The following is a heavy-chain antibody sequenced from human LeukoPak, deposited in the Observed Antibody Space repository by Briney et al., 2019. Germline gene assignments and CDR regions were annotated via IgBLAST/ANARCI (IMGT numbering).Heavy chain of an antibody. CDR1: GYSFTSYW. J-gene: IGHJ5*01. CDR2: IYPGDFDT. D-gene: IGHD3-10*01. CDR3: ARHQHYSGSGSYYDFEINSWFDS. V-gene: IGHV5-51*01. Sequence: GESLKISCKGSGYSFTSYWIAWVRQMPGKGLEWMGIIYPGDFDTRFSPSFQGQVTISADKSSSTAYLHWRSLKASDTAMYYCARHQHYSGSGSYYDFEINSWFDSWGQGTLVTVSS.